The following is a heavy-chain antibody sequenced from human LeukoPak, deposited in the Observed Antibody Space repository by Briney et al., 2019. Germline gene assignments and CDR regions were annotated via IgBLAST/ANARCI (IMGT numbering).Heavy chain of an antibody. V-gene: IGHV5-51*01. D-gene: IGHD2-2*01. CDR1: GYSFTSYW. CDR2: IYPGDSDT. CDR3: ARQLGVPAALTRYSWFDP. J-gene: IGHJ5*02. Sequence: GESLKISCKGSGYSFTSYWIGWVRQMPGKGLEWMGIIYPGDSDTRYSPSFQGQVTISADKSISTAYLQWSSLKASDTAMYYCARQLGVPAALTRYSWFDPWGQGTLVTVSS.